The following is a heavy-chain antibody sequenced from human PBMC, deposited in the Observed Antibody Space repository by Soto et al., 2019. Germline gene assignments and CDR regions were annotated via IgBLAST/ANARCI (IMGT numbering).Heavy chain of an antibody. Sequence: QVQLVQSGAEVKKPGASVTVSCKASGYTFTSFPIHWVRQAPGQRLEWMGWTNAGNGDTKYSQKFQGRVTVTRDTSATTAYMELISLRSEDTAVYYCTRAPRGEHWGQGTLVTVSS. J-gene: IGHJ1*01. CDR1: GYTFTSFP. CDR2: TNAGNGDT. CDR3: TRAPRGEH. D-gene: IGHD2-21*01. V-gene: IGHV1-3*01.